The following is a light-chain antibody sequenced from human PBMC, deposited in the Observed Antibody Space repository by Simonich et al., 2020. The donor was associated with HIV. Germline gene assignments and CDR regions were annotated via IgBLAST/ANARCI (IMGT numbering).Light chain of an antibody. J-gene: IGLJ2*01. CDR2: EGT. Sequence: QSALTQPASVSGSPGQSITISCTGTSSDVGSYYLVSWYQQHPGKAPKLMIYEGTKRPAVVSNRFSGSKSGNTASLTISGLQAEDEADYYCSSYSSFSVVFGGGTKLTVL. V-gene: IGLV2-14*02. CDR1: SSDVGSYYL. CDR3: SSYSSFSVV.